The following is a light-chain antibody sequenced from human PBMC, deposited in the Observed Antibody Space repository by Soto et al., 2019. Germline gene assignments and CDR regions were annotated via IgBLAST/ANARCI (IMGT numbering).Light chain of an antibody. CDR1: SSNIGSHT. CDR2: NTY. CDR3: AAWDDSLNGVV. Sequence: QSVLTQPPSASGTPGQRVTISCSGSSSNIGSHTVNWYQQLPGTAPRLLIYNTYYRPSGVPDRLSGSKSGTSASLAISGLQSEDEADYYCAAWDDSLNGVVFGGGTKLTVL. V-gene: IGLV1-44*01. J-gene: IGLJ2*01.